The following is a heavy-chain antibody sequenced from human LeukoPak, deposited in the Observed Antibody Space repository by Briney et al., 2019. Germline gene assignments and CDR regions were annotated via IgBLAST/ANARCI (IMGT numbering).Heavy chain of an antibody. CDR3: AKGLSVASSFFDY. CDR2: ITGSGGST. V-gene: IGHV3-23*01. J-gene: IGHJ4*02. D-gene: IGHD2-15*01. Sequence: GGSLRLSCAASGFTFSSYEMNWVRQAPGKGLEWVSYITGSGGSTLYADSVKGRFTVSRDNSKNTLYLQMNSLRAEDTAVYYCAKGLSVASSFFDYWGQGTLVTVSS. CDR1: GFTFSSYE.